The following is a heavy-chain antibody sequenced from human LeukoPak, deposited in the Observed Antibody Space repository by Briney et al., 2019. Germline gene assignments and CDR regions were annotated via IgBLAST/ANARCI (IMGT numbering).Heavy chain of an antibody. J-gene: IGHJ4*02. D-gene: IGHD2-2*01. CDR2: MHHSGKA. CDR3: AREWYCSSTSCHYYFEY. CDR1: GYSISSGYY. Sequence: PSGTLSLTCAVSGYSISSGYYWGWIRQPTGKGLEWIGCMHHSGKAYYNPSLRSLVTISLDTSKNQLSVNLISVTAADTAVYYCAREWYCSSTSCHYYFEYWGQGTLVTVSS. V-gene: IGHV4-38-2*02.